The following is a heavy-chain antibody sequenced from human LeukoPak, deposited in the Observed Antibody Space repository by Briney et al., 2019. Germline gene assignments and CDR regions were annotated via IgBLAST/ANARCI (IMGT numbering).Heavy chain of an antibody. J-gene: IGHJ3*02. CDR3: ARGLVVVVVAAGDAFDI. CDR1: GFTFSSYE. V-gene: IGHV3-48*03. D-gene: IGHD2-15*01. Sequence: GGSLRLSCAASGFTFSSYEMNWVRQAPGKGLEWVSYISSSGSTIYYADSVKGRFTISRDNAKNSLYLQMNSLRAEDTAVYYCARGLVVVVVAAGDAFDIWGQGTMVTVSS. CDR2: ISSSGSTI.